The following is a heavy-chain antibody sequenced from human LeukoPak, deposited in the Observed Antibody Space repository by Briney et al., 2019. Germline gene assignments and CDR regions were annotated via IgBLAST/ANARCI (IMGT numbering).Heavy chain of an antibody. Sequence: GSLRLSCAASGFTFSSYWMHWVRQAPGKGLGWVSRINSGGSSTTYADSVKGRFTISRDNAKNTLYLQINSLRVEDTAVYYCARDAVVGAKDYWGQGTLVTVSS. CDR1: GFTFSSYW. CDR3: ARDAVVGAKDY. V-gene: IGHV3-74*01. D-gene: IGHD1-26*01. J-gene: IGHJ4*02. CDR2: INSGGSST.